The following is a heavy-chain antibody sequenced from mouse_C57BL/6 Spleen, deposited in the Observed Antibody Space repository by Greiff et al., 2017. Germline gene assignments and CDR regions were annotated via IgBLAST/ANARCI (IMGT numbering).Heavy chain of an antibody. CDR3: ARGITTVVYAMDY. D-gene: IGHD1-1*01. Sequence: QVQLKQPGAELVRPGSSVKLSCKASGYTFTSYWMHWVKQRPIQGLEWIGNIDPSDSETHYNQKFKDKATLTVDKSSSTAYMQLSSLTSEDSAVYFLARGITTVVYAMDYWGQGTSVTVSS. V-gene: IGHV1-52*01. CDR1: GYTFTSYW. J-gene: IGHJ4*01. CDR2: IDPSDSET.